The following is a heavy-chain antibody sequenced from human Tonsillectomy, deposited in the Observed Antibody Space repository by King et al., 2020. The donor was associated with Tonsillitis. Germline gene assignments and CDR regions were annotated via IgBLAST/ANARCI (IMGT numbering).Heavy chain of an antibody. CDR1: GFSLTAHAVG. D-gene: IGHD5-12*01. J-gene: IGHJ4*02. CDR3: ARGDRSYDWHLPLDY. Sequence: TLKESGPTLAKPTQTLTLTCTFSGFSLTAHAVGGAWIRQPPGKALEWLATIYYNDDNRYNPSLKSRLIITNGTSSNQVVLTLTNIDPVDTATYFCARGDRSYDWHLPLDYWGQGTLVTVSS. V-gene: IGHV2-5*01. CDR2: IYYNDDN.